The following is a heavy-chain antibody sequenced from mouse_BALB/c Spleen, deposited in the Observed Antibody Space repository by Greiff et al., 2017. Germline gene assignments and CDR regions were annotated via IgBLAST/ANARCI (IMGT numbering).Heavy chain of an antibody. V-gene: IGHV7-3*02. CDR1: GFTFTDYY. J-gene: IGHJ2*01. Sequence: EVKLVESGGGLVQPGGSLRLSCATSGFTFTDYYMSWVRQPPGKALEWLGFIRNKANGYTTEYSASVKGRFTISRDNSQSILYLQMNTLRAEDSATYYCARENYYGSRGYYFDYWGQGTTLTVSS. CDR3: ARENYYGSRGYYFDY. D-gene: IGHD1-1*01. CDR2: IRNKANGYTT.